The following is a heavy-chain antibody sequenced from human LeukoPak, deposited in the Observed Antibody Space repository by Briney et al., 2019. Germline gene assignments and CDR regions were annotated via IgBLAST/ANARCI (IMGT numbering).Heavy chain of an antibody. Sequence: PGGSLRLSCAASGFTFSSYGMSWVRQVPTKGLEWVSAIGGGGDRTYYADSVKGRFTISRDNSKNTLYLQMNSLRAEDTAVYYCAKDSKWFVTKPYFDYWGQGTLVTVSS. D-gene: IGHD2-8*01. CDR1: GFTFSSYG. CDR3: AKDSKWFVTKPYFDY. V-gene: IGHV3-23*01. J-gene: IGHJ4*02. CDR2: IGGGGDRT.